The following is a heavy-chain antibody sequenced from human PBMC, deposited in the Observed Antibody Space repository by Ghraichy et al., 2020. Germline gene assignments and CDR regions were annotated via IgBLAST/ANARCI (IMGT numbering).Heavy chain of an antibody. D-gene: IGHD1-1*01. J-gene: IGHJ4*02. Sequence: GGSLRLSCAASGFTFSDFAMHWVRQAPGKGLEWVAVMGNDGSHPYYADSVKGRFTISRDNSKNTLYLQSNSLSLGDTAVYYFAKAIQTGIYRGFYDFWGQGTLVSVSS. CDR3: AKAIQTGIYRGFYDF. CDR2: MGNDGSHP. V-gene: IGHV3-30*02. CDR1: GFTFSDFA.